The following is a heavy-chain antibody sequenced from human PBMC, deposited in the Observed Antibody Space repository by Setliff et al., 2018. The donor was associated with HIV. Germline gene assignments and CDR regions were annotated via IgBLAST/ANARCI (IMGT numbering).Heavy chain of an antibody. CDR3: ARDRYHYGSSGYVRYFDS. Sequence: SVKVSCKASGYTFTGYYLHWVRQAPGQGLEWMGWINPNSGGTNSAQKFQGRVTMTSDTSISTAYMELSRLRSDDTAVYYCARDRYHYGSSGYVRYFDSWGQGTLVTVSS. V-gene: IGHV1-2*02. CDR1: GYTFTGYY. CDR2: INPNSGGT. J-gene: IGHJ4*02. D-gene: IGHD3-22*01.